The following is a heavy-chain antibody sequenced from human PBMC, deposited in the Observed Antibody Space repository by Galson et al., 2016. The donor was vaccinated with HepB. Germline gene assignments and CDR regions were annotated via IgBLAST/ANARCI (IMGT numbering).Heavy chain of an antibody. CDR2: ISDNAGST. V-gene: IGHV3-23*01. Sequence: SLRLSCAVSRFTFGSYAMSWVRQAPGKGLAWVSSISDNAGSTYYADSVKGRFTISRDNSKNTLYLEMNSLRDEDTAVYYCARDDYFRLGYWGQGTLVTVSS. CDR1: RFTFGSYA. J-gene: IGHJ4*02. D-gene: IGHD3-16*01. CDR3: ARDDYFRLGY.